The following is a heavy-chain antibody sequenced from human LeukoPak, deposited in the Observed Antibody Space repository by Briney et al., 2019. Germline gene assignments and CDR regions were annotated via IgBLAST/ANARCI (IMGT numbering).Heavy chain of an antibody. V-gene: IGHV1-18*01. Sequence: ASVKVSCKASGYTFTSYGINWVRQAPGQGLEWMGWISAYNGDTNYAQKFQGRVTMTRDTSTSTVYMELSSLRSEDTAVYYCARDAHRNYGSGSYYNVGEDYWGQGTLVTVSS. J-gene: IGHJ4*02. CDR3: ARDAHRNYGSGSYYNVGEDY. D-gene: IGHD3-10*01. CDR2: ISAYNGDT. CDR1: GYTFTSYG.